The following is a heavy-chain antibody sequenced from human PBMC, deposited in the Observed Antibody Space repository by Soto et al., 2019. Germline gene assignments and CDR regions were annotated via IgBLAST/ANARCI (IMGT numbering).Heavy chain of an antibody. J-gene: IGHJ4*02. Sequence: QVQLVESGGGVVQPGRSLRLSCAASGFTFSSYGMHWVRQAPGKGLEWVAVISYDGSNKYYADSVKGRFTISRDNSKNTLYLQMNSLRAEDTAVYYCANDLSSGWSGYWGQGTLVTVSS. V-gene: IGHV3-30*18. CDR3: ANDLSSGWSGY. D-gene: IGHD6-19*01. CDR2: ISYDGSNK. CDR1: GFTFSSYG.